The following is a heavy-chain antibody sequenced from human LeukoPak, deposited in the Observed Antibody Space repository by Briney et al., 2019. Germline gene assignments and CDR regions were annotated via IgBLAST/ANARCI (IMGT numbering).Heavy chain of an antibody. J-gene: IGHJ6*04. V-gene: IGHV4-39*01. CDR2: IYYSGST. CDR1: GGSISSSSYY. Sequence: SETLSLTCTVSGGSISSSSYYWGWIRQPPGKGLEWIGSIYYSGSTYYNPSLESRVTISVDTSKNQFSLKLSSVTAADTAVYYCARHYCSSTSCSLDVWGKGTTVTVSS. D-gene: IGHD2-2*01. CDR3: ARHYCSSTSCSLDV.